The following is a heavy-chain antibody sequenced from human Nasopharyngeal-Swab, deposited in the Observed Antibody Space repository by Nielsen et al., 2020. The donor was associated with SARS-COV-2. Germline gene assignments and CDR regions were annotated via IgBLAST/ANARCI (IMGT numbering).Heavy chain of an antibody. Sequence: GESLKISCAASGFTFSSYAMHWVRQAPGKGLEWVSSISSSSSYIYYADPVKGRFTISRDNAKNSLYLQMNSLRAEDTAAFYCTRDLGRWQLFDPWGQGTLVTVSS. CDR1: GFTFSSYA. D-gene: IGHD7-27*01. CDR3: TRDLGRWQLFDP. V-gene: IGHV3-21*01. CDR2: ISSSSSYI. J-gene: IGHJ5*02.